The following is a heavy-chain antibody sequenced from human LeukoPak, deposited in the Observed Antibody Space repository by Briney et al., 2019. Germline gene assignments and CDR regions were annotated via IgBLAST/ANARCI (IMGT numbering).Heavy chain of an antibody. V-gene: IGHV3-49*04. CDR2: IRSKAYGGTT. J-gene: IGHJ4*02. CDR1: GFTFGDYA. CDR3: TRAYTQLYTVTGGY. D-gene: IGHD4-17*01. Sequence: PGGSLRLSCTASGFTFGDYAMSWVRQAPGKGLEWVGFIRSKAYGGTTEYAASVKGRFTISRDDSKSIAYLQMNSLKTEDTAVYYCTRAYTQLYTVTGGYWGQGTLVAVSS.